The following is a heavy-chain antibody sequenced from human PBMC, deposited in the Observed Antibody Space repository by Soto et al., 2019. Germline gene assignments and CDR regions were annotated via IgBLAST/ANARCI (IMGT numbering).Heavy chain of an antibody. CDR2: LNGGTGQT. Sequence: GASVKVSCKASGYTFSTYAMHWVRQAPGQSLEWMGWLNGGTGQTRYSQKFQGRVTLTRDTSASTAYMELSSLKSEDTAVYFCSRSYSGSYDIWGQGTMVTVSS. D-gene: IGHD1-26*01. CDR3: SRSYSGSYDI. V-gene: IGHV1-3*01. CDR1: GYTFSTYA. J-gene: IGHJ3*02.